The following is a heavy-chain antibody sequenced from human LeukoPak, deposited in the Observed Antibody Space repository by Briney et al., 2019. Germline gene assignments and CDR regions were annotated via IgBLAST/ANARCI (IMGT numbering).Heavy chain of an antibody. CDR2: IYSGGST. V-gene: IGHV3-53*01. J-gene: IGHJ6*02. D-gene: IGHD6-13*01. CDR3: AGETSAKDSSSWYEYYYYYGMDV. CDR1: GFTVSSNY. Sequence: PGGSLRLSCAASGFTVSSNYMSWVRQAPGKGLEWVSVIYSGGSTYYADSVKGRFTISRDNSKNTLYLQMNSLRAEDTAVYYCAGETSAKDSSSWYEYYYYYGMDVWGQGTTVTVSS.